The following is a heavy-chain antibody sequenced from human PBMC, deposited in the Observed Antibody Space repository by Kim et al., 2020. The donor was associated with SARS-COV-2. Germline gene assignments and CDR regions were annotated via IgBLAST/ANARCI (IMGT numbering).Heavy chain of an antibody. D-gene: IGHD1-26*01. Sequence: GGSLRLSCEASGFTFKNAWMTWVRQAPGKGLEWVGRIKSETDGGTTDFAAPVKGRFTISTDDSRSTLHLQMNSLKFEDTAIYYCATAWDLRRGSPKDDAFDLWGQGTMVTVSS. J-gene: IGHJ3*01. CDR2: IKSETDGGTT. CDR3: ATAWDLRRGSPKDDAFDL. V-gene: IGHV3-15*01. CDR1: GFTFKNAW.